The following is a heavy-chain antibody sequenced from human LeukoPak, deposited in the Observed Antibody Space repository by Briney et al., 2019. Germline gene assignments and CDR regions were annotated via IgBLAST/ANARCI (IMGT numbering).Heavy chain of an antibody. CDR2: IYYNGNT. J-gene: IGHJ4*02. D-gene: IGHD3-10*01. CDR3: ARPCGSGSYCPVVY. Sequence: SETLSLTCTVSGGSISSSSYYWGWIRQPPGKGLEWIGNIYYNGNTYYNPSLKSRVTISVDTSKNQFSLKLRSVTAADTAVYYCARPCGSGSYCPVVYWGQGTLVTVSS. CDR1: GGSISSSSYY. V-gene: IGHV4-39*01.